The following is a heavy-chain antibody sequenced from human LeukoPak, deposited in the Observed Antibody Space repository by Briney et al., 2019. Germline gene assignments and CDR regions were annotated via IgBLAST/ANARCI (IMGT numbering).Heavy chain of an antibody. V-gene: IGHV3-11*05. J-gene: IGHJ4*02. Sequence: SCKASGYTFTDYYMSWIRQAPGKGLEWVSYITDSSSYTNYADSVKGRFTISRDNAKNSLYLQMNSLRAEDTAVYYCARANDLIDYWGQGTLVTVSS. CDR2: ITDSSSYT. CDR3: ARANDLIDY. CDR1: GYTFTDYY.